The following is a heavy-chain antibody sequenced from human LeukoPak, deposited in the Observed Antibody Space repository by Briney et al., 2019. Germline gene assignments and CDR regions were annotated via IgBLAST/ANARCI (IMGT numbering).Heavy chain of an antibody. D-gene: IGHD1-26*01. CDR3: ARDSGSYYFDY. CDR1: GGSISTSSYY. Sequence: SETLSLTCTVSGGSISTSSYYWGWIRQPPGKGLEWIGCISYSGTTYYNPSLKSRVTISVDTSKNQLSLKLSSVTAADTAVYYCARDSGSYYFDYWGQGTLVTVSS. V-gene: IGHV4-39*07. J-gene: IGHJ4*02. CDR2: ISYSGTT.